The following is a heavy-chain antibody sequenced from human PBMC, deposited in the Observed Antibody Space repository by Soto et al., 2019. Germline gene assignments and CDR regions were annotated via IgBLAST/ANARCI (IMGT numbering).Heavy chain of an antibody. D-gene: IGHD3-3*01. CDR1: GYTFTSYG. Sequence: ASVKVSCKASGYTFTSYGISWVRQAPGQGLEWMGWISAYNGNTNYAQKLQGRVTMTTDTSTSTAYMELRSLRSDDTAVYYCARAKERRITIFGVGFFYGMDVWGQGTTVTVSS. V-gene: IGHV1-18*01. CDR2: ISAYNGNT. CDR3: ARAKERRITIFGVGFFYGMDV. J-gene: IGHJ6*02.